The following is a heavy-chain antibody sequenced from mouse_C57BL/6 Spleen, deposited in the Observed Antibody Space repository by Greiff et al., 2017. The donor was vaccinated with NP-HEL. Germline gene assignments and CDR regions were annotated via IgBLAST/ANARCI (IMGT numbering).Heavy chain of an antibody. CDR2: IYPGGGYT. D-gene: IGHD3-2*02. V-gene: IGHV1-63*01. Sequence: LQESGAELVRPGTSVKMSCKASGYTFTNYWIGWAKQRPGHGLEWIGDIYPGGGYTNYNEKFKGKATLTADKSSSTAYMQFSSLTSEDSAIYYCARSSSGRYFDVWGTGTTVTVSS. CDR3: ARSSSGRYFDV. CDR1: GYTFTNYW. J-gene: IGHJ1*03.